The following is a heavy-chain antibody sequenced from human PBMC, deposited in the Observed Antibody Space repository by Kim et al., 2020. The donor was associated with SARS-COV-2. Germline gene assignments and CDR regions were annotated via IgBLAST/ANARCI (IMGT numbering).Heavy chain of an antibody. Sequence: DSVKGRFTISRDNSKNTLYLQMNSLRAEDTAVYYCARDVSSLSSSWYNDDAFDIWGQGTMVTVSS. CDR3: ARDVSSLSSSWYNDDAFDI. V-gene: IGHV3-30*01. J-gene: IGHJ3*02. D-gene: IGHD6-13*01.